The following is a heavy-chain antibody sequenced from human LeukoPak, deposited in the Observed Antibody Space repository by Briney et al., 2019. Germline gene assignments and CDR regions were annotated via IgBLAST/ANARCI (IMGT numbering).Heavy chain of an antibody. V-gene: IGHV1-69*13. Sequence: SVKVSCKASGGTFSSYAISWVRQAPGQGLEWMGGIIPIFGTANYAQKFQGRVTITADESTSTAYMELSSLRSEDTAVYYCARDGPAYCGGDRWNRFDYWGQGTLVTVSS. CDR3: ARDGPAYCGGDRWNRFDY. D-gene: IGHD2-21*02. CDR1: GGTFSSYA. J-gene: IGHJ4*02. CDR2: IIPIFGTA.